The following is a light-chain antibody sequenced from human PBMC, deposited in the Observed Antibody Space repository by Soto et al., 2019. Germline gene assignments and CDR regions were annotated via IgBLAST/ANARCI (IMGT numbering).Light chain of an antibody. J-gene: IGKJ5*01. Sequence: EIVLTQSPGTLSLFPGESAALSCRASQSVSSSYLAWYQQKPGQAPRLLIYGASSRATGIPDRFSGSGSGTDFTLTVSRLEPEDFAMYYCQQYHWAPDTFGQGTRLEIK. CDR2: GAS. CDR1: QSVSSSY. V-gene: IGKV3-20*01. CDR3: QQYHWAPDT.